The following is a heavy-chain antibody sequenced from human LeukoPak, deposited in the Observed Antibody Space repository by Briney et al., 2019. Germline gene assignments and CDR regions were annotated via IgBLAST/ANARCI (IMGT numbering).Heavy chain of an antibody. CDR1: GFTFRSYA. V-gene: IGHV3-64D*06. CDR3: VKEAGMVQGVISPYFDY. D-gene: IGHD3-10*01. Sequence: GGSLRLLCSASGFTFRSYAMQWVRQAPGKGLEYVSAISSNGGSTYYADSVKGRFTISRDNSKNTLYLQMSSLRAEDTAVYYCVKEAGMVQGVISPYFDYWGQGTLVTVSS. J-gene: IGHJ4*02. CDR2: ISSNGGST.